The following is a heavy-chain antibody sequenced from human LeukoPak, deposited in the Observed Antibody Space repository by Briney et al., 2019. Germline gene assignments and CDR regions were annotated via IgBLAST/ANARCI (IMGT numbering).Heavy chain of an antibody. CDR2: IIPIFGTA. CDR1: GGTFSSYA. J-gene: IGHJ3*02. Sequence: GASVKVSCKASGGTFSSYAISWVRQAPGQGLEWMGGIIPIFGTANYAQKFQGRVTITADESTSTAYMELSSLRSEDTAVYYCARDETPTGAFDIWGQGTMVTVSS. D-gene: IGHD4-11*01. V-gene: IGHV1-69*13. CDR3: ARDETPTGAFDI.